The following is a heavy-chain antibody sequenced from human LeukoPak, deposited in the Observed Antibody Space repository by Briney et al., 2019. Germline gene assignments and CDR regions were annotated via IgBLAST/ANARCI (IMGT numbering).Heavy chain of an antibody. CDR1: GFTFSSYT. Sequence: GGSLRLSCAASGFTFSSYTMNWVRQAPGKGLEWVSCISSNSDYIFYADSLKGRVTISRDNSKNTLYLQMNSLRAEDTAVYYCAKGSKEVLFTRDHCMDVWGKGTTVTISS. CDR3: AKGSKEVLFTRDHCMDV. CDR2: ISSNSDYI. J-gene: IGHJ6*03. D-gene: IGHD3-3*01. V-gene: IGHV3-21*01.